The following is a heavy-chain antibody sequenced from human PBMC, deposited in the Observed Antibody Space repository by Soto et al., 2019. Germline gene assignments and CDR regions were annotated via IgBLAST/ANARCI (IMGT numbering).Heavy chain of an antibody. CDR3: ARLLGRDYGGNSDAFDI. J-gene: IGHJ3*02. CDR1: GFTFSSYS. D-gene: IGHD4-17*01. V-gene: IGHV3-21*01. CDR2: ISSSSSYI. Sequence: GGSLRLSCAASGFTFSSYSMNWVRQAPGKGLEWVSSISSSSSYIYYADSVKGRFTISRDNAKNSLYLQMNSLRAEDTAVYYCARLLGRDYGGNSDAFDIWGQGTMVTVSS.